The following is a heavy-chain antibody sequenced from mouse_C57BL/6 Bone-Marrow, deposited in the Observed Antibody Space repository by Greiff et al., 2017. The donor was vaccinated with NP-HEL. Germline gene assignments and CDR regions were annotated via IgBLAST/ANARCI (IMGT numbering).Heavy chain of an antibody. V-gene: IGHV3-6*01. CDR1: GYSITSGYY. CDR2: ISYGGSN. Sequence: ESGPGLVKPSQSLSLTCSVTGYSITSGYYWNWIRQFPGNKLEWMGYISYGGSNNYNPSLKNRISITRDTSKNQFFLKLNSVTTEDTATYYCARGDYDYDVNWYFDVWGTGTTVTVSS. D-gene: IGHD2-4*01. CDR3: ARGDYDYDVNWYFDV. J-gene: IGHJ1*03.